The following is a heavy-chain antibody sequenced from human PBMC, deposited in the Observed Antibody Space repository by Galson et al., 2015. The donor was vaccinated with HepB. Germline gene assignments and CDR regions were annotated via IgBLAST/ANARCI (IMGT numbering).Heavy chain of an antibody. D-gene: IGHD2-2*01. CDR3: ARGVIVVVPALHGDYFDY. J-gene: IGHJ4*02. CDR2: INHSGST. Sequence: ETLSLTCAVYGGSFSGYYWSWIRQPPGKGLEWIGEINHSGSTNYNPSLKSRVTISVDTSKNQFSLKLSSVTAADTAVYYCARGVIVVVPALHGDYFDYWGQGTLVTVSS. V-gene: IGHV4-34*01. CDR1: GGSFSGYY.